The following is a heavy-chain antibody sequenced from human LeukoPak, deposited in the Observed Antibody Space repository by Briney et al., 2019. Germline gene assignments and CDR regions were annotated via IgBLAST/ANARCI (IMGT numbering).Heavy chain of an antibody. V-gene: IGHV4-59*01. CDR2: IYYRRNT. D-gene: IGHD1-26*01. CDR3: ARIRERYFDY. Sequence: SETLSLTCTVSGGFICSYYWSWIRQPPGKGLEWIGYIYYRRNTNYNPSLKSRVTLSVDTSKNQFSLKLSSVTAADTAVYYCARIRERYFDYWGQGTLVTVSS. CDR1: GGFICSYY. J-gene: IGHJ4*02.